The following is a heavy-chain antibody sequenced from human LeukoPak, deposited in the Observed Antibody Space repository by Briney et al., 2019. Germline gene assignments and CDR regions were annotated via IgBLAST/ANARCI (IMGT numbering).Heavy chain of an antibody. Sequence: PSETLSLTCTVSGGSISTYYWSWIRQPPGKGLEWIGYIYYTGSTTYNPSLRSRVAISIGTSKNQFSLRLNSVTAADTAVYYCARGRGDSRGTSFDYWGQGTLVTVSS. CDR1: GGSISTYY. J-gene: IGHJ4*02. D-gene: IGHD3-22*01. CDR2: IYYTGST. V-gene: IGHV4-59*01. CDR3: ARGRGDSRGTSFDY.